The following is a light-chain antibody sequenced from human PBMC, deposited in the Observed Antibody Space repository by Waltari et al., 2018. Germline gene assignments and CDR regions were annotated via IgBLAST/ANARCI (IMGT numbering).Light chain of an antibody. Sequence: QSVLTQPPSVSAAPGQKVTISCSGSSSNIPTHYGSWYQHPPGKAPSLLIYHNNNRPSGIPDRFSGSKSGTSATLGITGLQTGDEADYYCATWDNSLSAVTFGGGTKLTV. V-gene: IGLV1-51*01. CDR1: SSNIPTHY. J-gene: IGLJ2*01. CDR2: HNN. CDR3: ATWDNSLSAVT.